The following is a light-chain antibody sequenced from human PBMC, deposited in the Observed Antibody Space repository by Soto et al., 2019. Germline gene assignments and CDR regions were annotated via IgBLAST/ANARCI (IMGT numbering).Light chain of an antibody. V-gene: IGKV3-20*01. CDR3: QQYESSPHN. J-gene: IGKJ3*01. Sequence: EIVLTQSPGTLSLSPGERATLSCRAGQSVSGRYLAWYQQKPGQAPRLLIEGASSRAAGIPDRFSGSESGPDFTLTISRVEPEDFAVYYCQQYESSPHNFGPGTRVEI. CDR2: GAS. CDR1: QSVSGRY.